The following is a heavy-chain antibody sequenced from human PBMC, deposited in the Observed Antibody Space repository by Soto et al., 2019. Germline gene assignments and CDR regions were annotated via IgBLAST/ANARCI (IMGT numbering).Heavy chain of an antibody. CDR3: SSFVRTCWRYFLDP. CDR2: VYYSGST. D-gene: IGHD3-16*02. Sequence: QVLLQESGPGLVKPSETLSLTCTVSGGSVSSGNYYWSWIRQPPGKGLEWIGYVYYSGSTTYNPPPKRRPTILVDKSKDPFPPKLGLGTAAGTAVYFRSSFVRTCWRYFLDPRGQGILGPVSS. V-gene: IGHV4-61*01. CDR1: GGSVSSGNYY. J-gene: IGHJ5*02.